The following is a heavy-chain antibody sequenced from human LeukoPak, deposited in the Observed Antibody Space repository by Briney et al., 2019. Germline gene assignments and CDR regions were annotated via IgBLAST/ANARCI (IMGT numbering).Heavy chain of an antibody. Sequence: GGSLRVSCAASGSTFTSYSMNWVRQARGKGLEWVSSISSSSSYIYYADSVKGRFTISRDNAKNSLYLQMNSLRAEDTAVYYCARGTSYCSGGSCYRLIFDYWGQGTLVTVSS. D-gene: IGHD2-15*01. V-gene: IGHV3-21*01. CDR2: ISSSSSYI. J-gene: IGHJ4*02. CDR1: GSTFTSYS. CDR3: ARGTSYCSGGSCYRLIFDY.